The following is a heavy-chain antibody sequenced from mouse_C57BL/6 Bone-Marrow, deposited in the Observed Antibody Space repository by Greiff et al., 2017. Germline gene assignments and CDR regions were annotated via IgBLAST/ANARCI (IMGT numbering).Heavy chain of an antibody. J-gene: IGHJ2*01. CDR3: ARQGFYYSNYGGVYFDY. Sequence: DVKLVESGGGLVQPGGSLKLSCAASGFTFSDYGMAWVRQAPRKGPEWVAFISNLAYSIYYAETVKGRFTISSGNAKNTLSLEMSSLRSEDTAMYYCARQGFYYSNYGGVYFDYWGQGTTLTVSS. V-gene: IGHV5-15*01. CDR1: GFTFSDYG. D-gene: IGHD2-5*01. CDR2: ISNLAYSI.